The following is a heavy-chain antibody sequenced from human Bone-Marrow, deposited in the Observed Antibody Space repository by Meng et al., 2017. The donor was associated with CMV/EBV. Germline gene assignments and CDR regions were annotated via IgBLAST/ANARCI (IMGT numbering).Heavy chain of an antibody. CDR3: ARARSPTHFDY. Sequence: GGSLRLTCTASGFFFSTYDFHWVRQPTGKGLEWVSSIGTVGDTYSIGSVKGRFIISREDAKNSVYLQMIGLRDGDTGLYYCARARSPTHFDYWGQGALVTVSS. CDR1: GFFFSTYD. J-gene: IGHJ4*02. CDR2: IGTVGDT. V-gene: IGHV3-13*01.